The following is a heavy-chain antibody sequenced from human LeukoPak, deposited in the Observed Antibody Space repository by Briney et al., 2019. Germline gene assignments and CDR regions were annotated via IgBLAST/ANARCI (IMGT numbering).Heavy chain of an antibody. J-gene: IGHJ4*02. CDR3: ARDSCGGDCYTAEFDY. V-gene: IGHV1-2*06. Sequence: ASVKVSCKASGYTFTGYYMHWVLQAPGHGLEWMGRINPNSGGTNYAQKFQGRVTMTRDTSISTAYMELSRLRSDDTAVYYCARDSCGGDCYTAEFDYWGQGTLVTVSS. CDR1: GYTFTGYY. CDR2: INPNSGGT. D-gene: IGHD2-21*02.